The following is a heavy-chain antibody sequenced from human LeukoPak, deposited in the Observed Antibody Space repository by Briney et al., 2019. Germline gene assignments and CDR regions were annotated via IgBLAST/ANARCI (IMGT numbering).Heavy chain of an antibody. Sequence: GGSLRLSCVASGFTFTIYWMHWVRQAPGKGLVWVSRINSDGISTNYADSVKGRFTISRDNAKNTLYLQMNSLRAEDTAVYYCARDRQAGDGEYFDYWAQGTLVTVSS. CDR3: ARDRQAGDGEYFDY. CDR2: INSDGIST. CDR1: GFTFTIYW. D-gene: IGHD7-27*01. J-gene: IGHJ4*02. V-gene: IGHV3-74*01.